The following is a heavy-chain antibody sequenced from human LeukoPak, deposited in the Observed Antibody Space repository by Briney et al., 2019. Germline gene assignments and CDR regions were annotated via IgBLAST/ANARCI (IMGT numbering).Heavy chain of an antibody. Sequence: GGSLRLSCAASGFTFSSCAMCWVRQAREKGLEWVSSISPSGDSTYYADSVKGRLTISRDNSKNTLYLQMNSLRAGDTAVYYCAKDILTLDAFDMWGQGTMVTVSS. CDR2: ISPSGDST. CDR1: GFTFSSCA. CDR3: AKDILTLDAFDM. V-gene: IGHV3-23*01. J-gene: IGHJ3*02.